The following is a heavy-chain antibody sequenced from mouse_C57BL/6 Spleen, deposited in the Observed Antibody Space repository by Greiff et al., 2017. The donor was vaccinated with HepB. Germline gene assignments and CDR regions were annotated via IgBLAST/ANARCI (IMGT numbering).Heavy chain of an antibody. D-gene: IGHD1-1*01. CDR3: VRHGPSYYGSSGGYFDV. CDR2: IRSKSNNYAT. CDR1: GFSFNTYA. V-gene: IGHV10-1*01. J-gene: IGHJ1*03. Sequence: EVHLVESGGGLVQPKGSLKLSCAASGFSFNTYAMNWVRQAPGKGLEWVARIRSKSNNYATYYADSVKDRFTISRDDSESMLYLQMNNLKTEDTAMYYCVRHGPSYYGSSGGYFDVWGTGTTVTVSS.